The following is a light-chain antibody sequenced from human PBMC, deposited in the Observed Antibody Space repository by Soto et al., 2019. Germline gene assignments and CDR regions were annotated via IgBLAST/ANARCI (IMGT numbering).Light chain of an antibody. CDR1: QSISTY. CDR3: QQRSNWPIT. V-gene: IGKV1-39*01. CDR2: RAS. J-gene: IGKJ5*01. Sequence: DIQMSQSPSSLSASVGDRVTISCRASQSISTYLNWYQQKPGTAPRLLIYRASTVKTGVPPRFSGSGSGRDFTLTISSLRPDDIATYFCQQRSNWPITFGQGTRLEIK.